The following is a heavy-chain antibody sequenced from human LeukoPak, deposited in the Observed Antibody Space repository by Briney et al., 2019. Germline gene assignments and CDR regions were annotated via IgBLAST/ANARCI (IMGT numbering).Heavy chain of an antibody. CDR3: ARDDSGSYPNYFEN. V-gene: IGHV3-7*01. CDR2: IKQDGSEK. D-gene: IGHD1-26*01. Sequence: PGGSLRLSCAASGFTFSSYWMSWVRQAPGKGLEWVANIKQDGSEKHYVDSVKGRFTISRDNAKKSLYLQMNGLRAEDTAVFYCARDDSGSYPNYFENWGQGTLVTVSS. CDR1: GFTFSSYW. J-gene: IGHJ4*02.